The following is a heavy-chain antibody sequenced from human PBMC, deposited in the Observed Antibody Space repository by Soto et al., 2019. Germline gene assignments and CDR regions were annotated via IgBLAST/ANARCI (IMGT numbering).Heavy chain of an antibody. CDR3: ARVKMSYYDSSGYYYSGSSKH. V-gene: IGHV3-48*03. D-gene: IGHD3-22*01. CDR1: GFTFSSYE. Sequence: GGSLRLSCAASGFTFSSYEMNWVRQAPGKGLEWVSYISSSGSTIYYADSVKGRFTISRDNAKNSLYLQMNSLRAEDTAVYYCARVKMSYYDSSGYYYSGSSKHWGQGTLVTVS. J-gene: IGHJ1*01. CDR2: ISSSGSTI.